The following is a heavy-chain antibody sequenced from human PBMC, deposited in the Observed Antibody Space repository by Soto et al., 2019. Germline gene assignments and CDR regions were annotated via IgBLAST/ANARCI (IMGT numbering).Heavy chain of an antibody. J-gene: IGHJ3*02. V-gene: IGHV3-30*04. CDR3: ARESEAFDI. Sequence: QVQLVESGGGVVQPGRSLRLSWAASGFTFSSYAMHWVRQAPGKGLKWVAVISYDGWNNYYADSVKGLFTISRDNSKNTVYLQMNGLRVEDTAVYYCARESEAFDIWGQGTMVTVYS. CDR1: GFTFSSYA. CDR2: ISYDGWNN.